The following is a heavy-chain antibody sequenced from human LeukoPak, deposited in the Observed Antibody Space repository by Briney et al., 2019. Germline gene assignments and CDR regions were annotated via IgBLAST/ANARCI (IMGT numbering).Heavy chain of an antibody. J-gene: IGHJ4*02. CDR3: ARGRGSSGWSPYYFDY. V-gene: IGHV4-59*12. CDR2: IYYSGST. D-gene: IGHD6-19*01. CDR1: GGSISTFY. Sequence: SETLSLTCTVSGGSISTFYWSWIRQPPGKGLEWIGYIYYSGSTNYNPSLKSRLTISVDTSKNQFSLKLSSVTAADTAVYYCARGRGSSGWSPYYFDYWGQGTLVTVSS.